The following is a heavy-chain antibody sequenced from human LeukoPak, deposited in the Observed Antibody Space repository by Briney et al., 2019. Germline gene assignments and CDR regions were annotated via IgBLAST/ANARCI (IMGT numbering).Heavy chain of an antibody. V-gene: IGHV3-66*01. CDR3: TRETGGTDS. CDR2: IYSDGST. J-gene: IGHJ4*02. Sequence: GGSLRLSCAVSGFTVSSSYMSWVRQAPEGKGLEWVSVIYSDGSTYYADSVKGRFTISRDNSKNMLYLQMNSLRAEDTGLYYCTRETGGTDSWGQGALVTVSS. CDR1: GFTVSSSY. D-gene: IGHD1-26*01.